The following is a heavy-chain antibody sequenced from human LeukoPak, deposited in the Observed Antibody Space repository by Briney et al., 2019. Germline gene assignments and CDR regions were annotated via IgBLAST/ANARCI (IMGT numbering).Heavy chain of an antibody. CDR2: ISGSGGST. J-gene: IGHJ3*02. D-gene: IGHD3/OR15-3a*01. Sequence: GGSLRLSCAASGFTFSSFAMSWVRQAPGKGLEWVSAISGSGGSTYYADSVKGRFTISRDNSKNTLYLPMNSLRAEDTAVYYCAKSRTRGSPTRDAFDIWGQGTMVTVSS. V-gene: IGHV3-23*01. CDR1: GFTFSSFA. CDR3: AKSRTRGSPTRDAFDI.